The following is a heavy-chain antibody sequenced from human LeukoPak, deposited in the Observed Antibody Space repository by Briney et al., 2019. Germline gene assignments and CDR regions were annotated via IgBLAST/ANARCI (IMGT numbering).Heavy chain of an antibody. CDR3: ARDHQSCSSSSCYSFAFDI. D-gene: IGHD2-2*01. CDR2: ISAYNGNT. Sequence: ASVKVSCKASGYTFTSYYMHWVRQAPGQGLEWMGWISAYNGNTNYAQKLQGRVTMTTDTSTSTAYMELRSLRSDDTAVYYCARDHQSCSSSSCYSFAFDIWGQGTMVTVSS. CDR1: GYTFTSYY. J-gene: IGHJ3*02. V-gene: IGHV1-18*04.